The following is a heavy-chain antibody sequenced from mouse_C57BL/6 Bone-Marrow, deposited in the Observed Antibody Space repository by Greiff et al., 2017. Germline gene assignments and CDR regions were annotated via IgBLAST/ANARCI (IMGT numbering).Heavy chain of an antibody. J-gene: IGHJ1*03. CDR2: IDPSDSYT. D-gene: IGHD2-4*01. V-gene: IGHV1-69*01. CDR1: GYTFTSYW. Sequence: QVQLQQSGAELVMPGASVKLSCKASGYTFTSYWMHWVKQRPGQGLEWIGEIDPSDSYTNYNQKFKGKSTLTVDKSSSTAYMQLSSLTSEDSAVYYCASSYYEYDEYFDVWGTGTTVTVSS. CDR3: ASSYYEYDEYFDV.